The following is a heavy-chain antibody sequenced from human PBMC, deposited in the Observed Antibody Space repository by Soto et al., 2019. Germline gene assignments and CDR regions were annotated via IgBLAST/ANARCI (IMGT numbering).Heavy chain of an antibody. V-gene: IGHV1-18*04. CDR3: ARAGGGSSRMFDY. J-gene: IGHJ4*02. D-gene: IGHD2-15*01. CDR2: ISGNNGNT. CDR1: GYTFTMYG. Sequence: QGQLVQSGPEVKEPGASGKVSCKASGYTFTMYGISWVRQAPGQGLEWMGWISGNNGNTNYAQKFQGRVTMTTDTSTTTAYMELRSLRSDDTAVYYCARAGGGSSRMFDYWGQGTLVTVSS.